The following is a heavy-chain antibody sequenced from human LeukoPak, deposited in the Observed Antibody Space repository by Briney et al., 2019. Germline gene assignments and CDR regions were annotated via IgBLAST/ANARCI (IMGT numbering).Heavy chain of an antibody. V-gene: IGHV4-39*01. CDR3: ARRPYTSGWYYYFDY. J-gene: IGHJ4*02. Sequence: PSETPSLTCTVSGGSISSSSYYWGWIRQPPGKGLEWIGSIYYSGSTYYNPSLKSRVTISVDTSKNQFSLRLSSVTAADTAVYYCARRPYTSGWYYYFDYWGQGTLVTVSS. D-gene: IGHD6-19*01. CDR2: IYYSGST. CDR1: GGSISSSSYY.